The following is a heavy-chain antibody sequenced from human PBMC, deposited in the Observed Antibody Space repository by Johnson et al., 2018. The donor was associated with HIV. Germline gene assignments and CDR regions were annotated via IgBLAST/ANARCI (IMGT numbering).Heavy chain of an antibody. D-gene: IGHD6-6*01. Sequence: VQLVESGGGLVQPGRSLRLSCAASGFTFDDYAMHWVRQAPGKGLEWVSGISWNSGSIGYAGSVKGRFTISRDNAKNSLYLQMNSLRAEDTALYYCTKDMEFEIAAKGSAFDIWGQGTMVTVSS. V-gene: IGHV3-9*01. J-gene: IGHJ3*02. CDR2: ISWNSGSI. CDR1: GFTFDDYA. CDR3: TKDMEFEIAAKGSAFDI.